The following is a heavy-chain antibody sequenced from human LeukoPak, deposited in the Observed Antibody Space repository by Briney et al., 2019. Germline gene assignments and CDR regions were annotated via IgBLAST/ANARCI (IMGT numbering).Heavy chain of an antibody. V-gene: IGHV3-21*01. D-gene: IGHD1-26*01. CDR2: ISSSSSYI. CDR1: GSTFSDFS. J-gene: IGHJ4*02. Sequence: GGSLRLSCAASGSTFSDFSMNWVRQPPGKGLEWVSSISSSSSYIYYADSVKGRFTISRDNAKNSLYLQMNSLRAEDTAVYYCARELSGNYGETFDYWGQGTLVTVSS. CDR3: ARELSGNYGETFDY.